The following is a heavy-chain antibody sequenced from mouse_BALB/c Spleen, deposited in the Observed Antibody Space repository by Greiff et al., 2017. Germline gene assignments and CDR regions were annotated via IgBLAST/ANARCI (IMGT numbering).Heavy chain of an antibody. J-gene: IGHJ3*01. V-gene: IGHV2-9*02. CDR2: IWAGGST. CDR1: GFSLTSYC. Sequence: VQLVESGPGLVAPSQSLSITCTVSGFSLTSYCVHWVRQPPGKGLEWLGVIWAGGSTNYNSALMSRLSISKDNSKSQVFLKMNSLQTDDTAMYYCARDHHGGFAYWGQGTLVTVSA. CDR3: ARDHHGGFAY.